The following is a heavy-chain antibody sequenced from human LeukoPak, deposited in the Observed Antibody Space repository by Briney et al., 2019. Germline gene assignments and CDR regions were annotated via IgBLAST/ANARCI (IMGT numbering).Heavy chain of an antibody. D-gene: IGHD1-14*01. V-gene: IGHV1-18*01. CDR1: GYTFLSFG. J-gene: IGHJ6*03. CDR3: ARDSEPRRYFHYCMDV. Sequence: GASVRLSCKASGYTFLSFGMNWVRQAPGGGLEWMGWISPYHGNTNFAQSFKDRATMSTDTSASIAYMELKSLTSDDTAVYFCARDSEPRRYFHYCMDVWGKGTTVIISS. CDR2: ISPYHGNT.